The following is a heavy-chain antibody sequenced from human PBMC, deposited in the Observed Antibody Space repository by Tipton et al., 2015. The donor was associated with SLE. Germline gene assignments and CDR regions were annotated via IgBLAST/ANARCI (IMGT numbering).Heavy chain of an antibody. V-gene: IGHV4-59*11. CDR3: ARRHWNDDAVGDDVFDI. CDR2: ISYSETT. CDR1: GGSISSHY. Sequence: TLSLTCTVSGGSISSHYWSWIRQPPGKGLEWIGYISYSETTNYNPSLKSRVTISVDTSKNQFSLKLRSVTAADTAVYYCARRHWNDDAVGDDVFDIWGQGTMVTVSS. D-gene: IGHD1-1*01. J-gene: IGHJ3*02.